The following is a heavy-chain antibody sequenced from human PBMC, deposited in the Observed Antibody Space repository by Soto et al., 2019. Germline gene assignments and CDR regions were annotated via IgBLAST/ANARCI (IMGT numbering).Heavy chain of an antibody. CDR2: ISYDGSNK. D-gene: IGHD3-16*01. J-gene: IGHJ4*02. V-gene: IGHV3-30-3*01. Sequence: GGSLRLSCAASGFTFSSYAMHWVRQAPGKGLEWVAVISYDGSNKYYADSVKGRFTISRDNAKNTLYLQMNSLRAEDTAVYYCARLPYALAPEILDYWGQGTLVTVS. CDR3: ARLPYALAPEILDY. CDR1: GFTFSSYA.